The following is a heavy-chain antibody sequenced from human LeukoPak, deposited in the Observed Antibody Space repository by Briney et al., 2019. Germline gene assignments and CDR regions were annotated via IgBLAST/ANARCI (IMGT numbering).Heavy chain of an antibody. CDR1: GFTFSSYA. D-gene: IGHD2-21*01. CDR2: INTDGRST. CDR3: VRDVWGDRDSYFDS. Sequence: GGSLRLSCAASGFTFSSYAMSWVRQAPDKGLVWVARINTDGRSTSYAASVKGRFTFSRDNAKSTLYLQMDSLRAEDTAVYYCVRDVWGDRDSYFDSWGQGTLVTVSS. J-gene: IGHJ4*02. V-gene: IGHV3-74*01.